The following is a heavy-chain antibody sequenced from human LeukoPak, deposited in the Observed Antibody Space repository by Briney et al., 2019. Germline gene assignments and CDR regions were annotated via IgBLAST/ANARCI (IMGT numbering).Heavy chain of an antibody. CDR1: GGSISSDY. J-gene: IGHJ6*02. Sequence: SETLSLTCTVSGGSISSDYWSWIRLPPGKGLEWIGYIYYSGSTNYNPSLKSRVTISVDTSKNQFSLKLSSVTAADTAVYYCARHGTAPPYYYYYGMDVWGQGTTVTVSS. CDR2: IYYSGST. V-gene: IGHV4-59*08. D-gene: IGHD2-15*01. CDR3: ARHGTAPPYYYYYGMDV.